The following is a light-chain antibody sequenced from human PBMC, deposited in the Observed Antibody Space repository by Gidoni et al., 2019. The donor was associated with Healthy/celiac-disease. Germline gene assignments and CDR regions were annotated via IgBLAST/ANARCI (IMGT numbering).Light chain of an antibody. V-gene: IGKV1-12*01. CDR2: AAS. J-gene: IGKJ5*01. CDR1: QGISSW. Sequence: DIQMTQSPSSVSASVGDRVTITCRARQGISSWLAWYPQKPGKAPKLLISAASSLQSGVPSRFSGSGSGTDFTLTISSLQPEDFATYYCQQANSFPLTFXXXTRLEIK. CDR3: QQANSFPLT.